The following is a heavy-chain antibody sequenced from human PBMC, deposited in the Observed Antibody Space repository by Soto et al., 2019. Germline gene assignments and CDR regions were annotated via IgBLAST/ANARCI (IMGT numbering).Heavy chain of an antibody. CDR3: AKAYFVWSSEQPYYFDY. CDR1: GFTFSNYA. V-gene: IGHV3-23*01. J-gene: IGHJ4*02. D-gene: IGHD3-16*01. Sequence: EVQLLDSGGGLVQPGGSLRLSCAASGFTFSNYAMTWVRQGPGKGLEWVSGISGSGGRSYYADSVKGRFTISRDNSKSTLYVQMNSPRAEDTAVYYCAKAYFVWSSEQPYYFDYWGQGTLVTVSS. CDR2: ISGSGGRS.